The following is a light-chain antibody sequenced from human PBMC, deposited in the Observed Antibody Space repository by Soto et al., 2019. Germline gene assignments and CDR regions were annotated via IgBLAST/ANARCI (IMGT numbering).Light chain of an antibody. Sequence: QSALTQPPSASGSPGQSVTISCTGTDSDVGGYNFVSWYQQHPGRAPKLMIYEVYQRPSGVPDRFSGSKSGNTASLTVSGLQADDEANYYCSSYAASDNVVIFGGGTKLTVL. CDR2: EVY. CDR3: SSYAASDNVVI. J-gene: IGLJ2*01. CDR1: DSDVGGYNF. V-gene: IGLV2-8*01.